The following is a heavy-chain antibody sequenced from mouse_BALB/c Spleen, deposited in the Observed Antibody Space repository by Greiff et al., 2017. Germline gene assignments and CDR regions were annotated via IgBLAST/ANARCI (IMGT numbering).Heavy chain of an antibody. J-gene: IGHJ2*01. V-gene: IGHV5-6-5*01. Sequence: EVLLVESGGGLVKPGASLKLSCAASGFTFSSYAMSWVRQTPEKRLEWVASISSGGSTYYPDSVKGRFTISRDNARNILYLQMSSLRSEDTAMYYCARDDRYDGFDYWGQGTTLTVSS. CDR1: GFTFSSYA. CDR2: ISSGGST. CDR3: ARDDRYDGFDY. D-gene: IGHD2-14*01.